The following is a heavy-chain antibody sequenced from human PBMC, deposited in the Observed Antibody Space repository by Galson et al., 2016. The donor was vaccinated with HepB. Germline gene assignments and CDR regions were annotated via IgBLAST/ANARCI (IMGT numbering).Heavy chain of an antibody. D-gene: IGHD2-8*02. Sequence: SLRLSCAASGFSFNNYAMNWVRQAPGKGLEWVSVIAASDGGANYAGSVKGRFTISRDNSKNTLYLQMNALTAEDSAVYYCAKPGGFHLGPFDSWGQGTLVTVSS. V-gene: IGHV3-23*01. CDR1: GFSFNNYA. J-gene: IGHJ4*02. CDR2: IAASDGGA. CDR3: AKPGGFHLGPFDS.